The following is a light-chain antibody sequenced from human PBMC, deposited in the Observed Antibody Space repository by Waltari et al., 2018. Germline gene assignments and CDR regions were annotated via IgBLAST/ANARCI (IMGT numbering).Light chain of an antibody. J-gene: IGKJ1*01. CDR2: GAS. CDR1: QSVSSS. V-gene: IGKV3-15*01. CDR3: QQYNNWPRT. Sequence: ELAMTLSPATLSVSSGERPTRSCMASQSVSSSLPWYQQKPGQAHRLLIYGASPRSTGSPARFSGSGSGTEFTLTISSLQSEDVAVYYCQQYNNWPRTFGQGNKVEIK.